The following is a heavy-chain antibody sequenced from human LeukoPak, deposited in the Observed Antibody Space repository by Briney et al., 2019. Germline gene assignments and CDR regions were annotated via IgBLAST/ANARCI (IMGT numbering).Heavy chain of an antibody. Sequence: PGGSLRLSCAASGFTFSTYAMSWVRQAPGKGLEWVSTISDSASTYYADSVKGRFTISRDNSKNTLYLQMNSLRAEDTAVYYCAKIPNLRYCSSTSCLYYFDYWGRGTPVTVSS. J-gene: IGHJ4*02. V-gene: IGHV3-23*01. D-gene: IGHD2-2*01. CDR2: ISDSAST. CDR1: GFTFSTYA. CDR3: AKIPNLRYCSSTSCLYYFDY.